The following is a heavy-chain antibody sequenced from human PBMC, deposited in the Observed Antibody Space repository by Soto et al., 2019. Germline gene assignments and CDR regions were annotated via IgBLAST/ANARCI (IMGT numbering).Heavy chain of an antibody. Sequence: GASVKVSCKASGGTFSSYAISWVRQAHGQGLEWMGGIIPIFGTANYAQKFQGRVTITADESTSTAYMELSSLRSEDTAVYYCARAPTNYYGSGAVLTYYYYGMDVWGQGTTVTVSS. J-gene: IGHJ6*02. D-gene: IGHD3-10*01. CDR1: GGTFSSYA. CDR3: ARAPTNYYGSGAVLTYYYYGMDV. V-gene: IGHV1-69*13. CDR2: IIPIFGTA.